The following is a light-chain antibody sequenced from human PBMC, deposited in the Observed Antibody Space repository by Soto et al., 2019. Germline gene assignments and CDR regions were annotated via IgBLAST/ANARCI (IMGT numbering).Light chain of an antibody. CDR1: SSDVGGYNY. J-gene: IGLJ2*01. CDR3: CSYAGSYTFA. Sequence: QSALTQPRSVSGSPGQSVTISCTGTSSDVGGYNYVSWYQQHPGKAPKLMIYDVSKRPSGVPDRFSGSKSGNTASLTISGLQAEDEADYYCCSYAGSYTFAFGGGTKPTVL. V-gene: IGLV2-11*01. CDR2: DVS.